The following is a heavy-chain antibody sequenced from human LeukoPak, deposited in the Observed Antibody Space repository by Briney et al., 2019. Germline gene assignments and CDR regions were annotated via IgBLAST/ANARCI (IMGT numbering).Heavy chain of an antibody. CDR1: GFTFDDYG. Sequence: GGSLRLSCAASGFTFDDYGMSWVRQAPGKGLEWVANIKQDGNEKYYVDSVKGRFTISRDNAKNTLYLQMNSLRAEDTAVYYCARVRSGYYYPYYYYGMDVWGQGTTVTVSS. D-gene: IGHD3-22*01. CDR3: ARVRSGYYYPYYYYGMDV. V-gene: IGHV3-7*01. CDR2: IKQDGNEK. J-gene: IGHJ6*02.